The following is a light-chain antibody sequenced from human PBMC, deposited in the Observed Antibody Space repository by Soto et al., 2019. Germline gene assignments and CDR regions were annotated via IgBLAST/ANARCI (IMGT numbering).Light chain of an antibody. CDR1: QSISNW. V-gene: IGKV1-39*01. CDR2: DAS. Sequence: DIQMTQSPSTLSASVGDRVTITCRASQSISNWLAWYQQRPGKAPKLLISDASSLQSGVPSRFSGSGSGTDFTLTISSLQPEDFATYYCQQSYSTPPGTFGQGTKVDIK. J-gene: IGKJ1*01. CDR3: QQSYSTPPGT.